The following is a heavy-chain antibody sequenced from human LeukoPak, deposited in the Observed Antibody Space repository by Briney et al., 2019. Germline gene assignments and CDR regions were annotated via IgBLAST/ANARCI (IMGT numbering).Heavy chain of an antibody. CDR1: GFTFSSYG. J-gene: IGHJ4*02. D-gene: IGHD3-9*01. CDR3: ADYDILTGPPGY. CDR2: ISYDGSNK. V-gene: IGHV3-30*03. Sequence: GRSLRLSCAASGFTFSSYGMHWVRQAPGKGLEWVAVISYDGSNKYYADSVKGRFTISRDNSKNTLYLQMNSLRAEDTAVYYCADYDILTGPPGYWGQGTLVTVSS.